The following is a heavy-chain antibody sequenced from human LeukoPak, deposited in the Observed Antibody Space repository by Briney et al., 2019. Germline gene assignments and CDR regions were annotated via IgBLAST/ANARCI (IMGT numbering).Heavy chain of an antibody. CDR3: ARDIEEYSGSYIDY. Sequence: SETLSLTCTVSGGSISSSSYYWSWIRQPAGKGLEWIGRIYTSGSTNYNPSLKSRVTMSVDTSKNQFSLKLSSVTAADTAVYYCARDIEEYSGSYIDYWGQGTLVTVSS. CDR2: IYTSGST. D-gene: IGHD1-26*01. J-gene: IGHJ4*02. CDR1: GGSISSSSYY. V-gene: IGHV4-61*02.